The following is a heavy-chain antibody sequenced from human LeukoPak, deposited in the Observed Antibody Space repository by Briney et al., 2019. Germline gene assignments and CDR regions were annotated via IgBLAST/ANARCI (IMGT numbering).Heavy chain of an antibody. CDR2: INHSGST. V-gene: IGHV4-34*01. CDR3: ARASGGSVSSFDY. D-gene: IGHD6-25*01. Sequence: PSETLSLTCAVYGGSFSGYYWSWIRQPPGKGLEWIGEINHSGSTNYNPSLKSRVTISVDTSKNQFSLKLSSVTAADTAVYYCARASGGSVSSFDYWGQGTLVTVSS. J-gene: IGHJ4*02. CDR1: GGSFSGYY.